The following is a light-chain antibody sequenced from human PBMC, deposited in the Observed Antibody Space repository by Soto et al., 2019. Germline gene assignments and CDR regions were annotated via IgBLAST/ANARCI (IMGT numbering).Light chain of an antibody. CDR1: QSVTGD. CDR3: QQYEKWPWT. V-gene: IGKV3-15*01. CDR2: RAS. J-gene: IGKJ1*01. Sequence: IVVTQSPATLSVTPGESATLSCWASQSVTGDLAWYQQQPGQAPRLFIYRASTRATGIPARFSGSGSGTEFTLTISSLQSEDFAVYYCQQYEKWPWTFGQGTKVDI.